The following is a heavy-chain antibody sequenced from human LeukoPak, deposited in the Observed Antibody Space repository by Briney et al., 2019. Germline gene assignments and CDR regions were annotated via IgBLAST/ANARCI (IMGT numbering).Heavy chain of an antibody. Sequence: GASVKVSCTASGYTFTSYGISWVRQAPGQGLEWMGWISAYNGNTNYAQKLQGRVTITADESTSTAYMELSSLRSEDTAVYYCAISGYYDSSGYYPEYYFDYWGQGTLVTVSS. CDR1: GYTFTSYG. CDR3: AISGYYDSSGYYPEYYFDY. D-gene: IGHD3-22*01. J-gene: IGHJ4*02. CDR2: ISAYNGNT. V-gene: IGHV1-18*01.